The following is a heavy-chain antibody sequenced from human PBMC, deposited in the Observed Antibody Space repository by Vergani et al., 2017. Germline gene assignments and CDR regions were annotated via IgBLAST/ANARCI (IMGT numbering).Heavy chain of an antibody. J-gene: IGHJ3*02. CDR3: AKVGXSEVAGTFGAFDI. CDR1: GFTFIMHA. D-gene: IGHD6-19*01. Sequence: EVQLLESGGDLVQPGGSLRLSCAASGFTFIMHAMSWVRQAPGKGLEWVSTLSASDRRTHYADSVKGRFTISRDNSKNTLFLHMNSLRPEDTAVYYCAKVGXSEVAGTFGAFDIWGQGTMVTVSS. V-gene: IGHV3-23*01. CDR2: LSASDRRT.